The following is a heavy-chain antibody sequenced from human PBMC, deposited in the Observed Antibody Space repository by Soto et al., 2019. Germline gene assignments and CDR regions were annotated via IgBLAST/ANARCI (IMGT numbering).Heavy chain of an antibody. CDR3: ARELSSGYHGWYFDY. D-gene: IGHD5-12*01. CDR1: GGTFSSYT. CDR2: IIPILGIA. Sequence: GASVKVSCKASGGTFSSYTISWVRQAPGQGLEWMGRIIPILGIANYAQKFQGRVTITADKSTSTAYMELSSLRSEDTAVYYCARELSSGYHGWYFDYWGQGTPVTVPQ. V-gene: IGHV1-69*04. J-gene: IGHJ4*02.